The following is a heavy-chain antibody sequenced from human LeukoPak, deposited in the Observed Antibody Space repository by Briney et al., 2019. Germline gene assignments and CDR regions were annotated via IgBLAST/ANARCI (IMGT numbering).Heavy chain of an antibody. CDR1: GFTFDDYA. Sequence: PGGSLRLSCAASGFTFDDYAMHWVRQAPGKGLEWVSGISWNSGYIVYADSVKGRFTISRDNAKNSPYLQMNSLRAEDTALYYCAKGQRYYYDSSAELNWFDPWGQGTLVTVSS. CDR2: ISWNSGYI. V-gene: IGHV3-9*01. CDR3: AKGQRYYYDSSAELNWFDP. J-gene: IGHJ5*02. D-gene: IGHD3-22*01.